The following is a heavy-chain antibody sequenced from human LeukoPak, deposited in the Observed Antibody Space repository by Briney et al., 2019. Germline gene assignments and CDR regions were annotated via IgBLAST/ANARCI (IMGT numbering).Heavy chain of an antibody. Sequence: GGSLRLFCAASGFTVSSNYMSWVRQASGKGLEWVSIISTSGTTSYADSVKGRFTISRDNSRNTLYLQMNSLRAEDTAVYYCATRGAPGYYYGMDVWGQGTAVTVSS. J-gene: IGHJ6*02. CDR3: ATRGAPGYYYGMDV. CDR2: ISTSGTT. D-gene: IGHD1-26*01. V-gene: IGHV3-66*01. CDR1: GFTVSSNY.